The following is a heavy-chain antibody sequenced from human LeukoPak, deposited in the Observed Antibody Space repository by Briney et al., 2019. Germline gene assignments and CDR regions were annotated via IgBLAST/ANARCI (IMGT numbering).Heavy chain of an antibody. J-gene: IGHJ4*02. CDR1: GGSISSGGYY. CDR3: ARGEMATTYYFDY. Sequence: SQTLSLTCTVSGGSISSGGYYWSWIRQHPGKGLEWIGYIYYSGSSYYNPSLKSRVTLSVDTSKNQFSLKLTSVTAADTAVYYCARGEMATTYYFDYWGQGTLVTVSS. CDR2: IYYSGSS. D-gene: IGHD5-24*01. V-gene: IGHV4-31*03.